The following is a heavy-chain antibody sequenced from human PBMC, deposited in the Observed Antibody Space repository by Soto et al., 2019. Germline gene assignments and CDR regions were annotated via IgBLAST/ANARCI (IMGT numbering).Heavy chain of an antibody. V-gene: IGHV4-4*02. Sequence: SETLSLTCAVSGGSISSSNWWSWVRQPPGKGLEWIGEIYHSGSTNYNPSLKSRVTISVDKSKNQFSLKLSSVTAADTAVYYCARASCSGGSCYFDFDYWGQGTLVTVSS. CDR1: GGSISSSNW. J-gene: IGHJ4*02. CDR3: ARASCSGGSCYFDFDY. D-gene: IGHD2-15*01. CDR2: IYHSGST.